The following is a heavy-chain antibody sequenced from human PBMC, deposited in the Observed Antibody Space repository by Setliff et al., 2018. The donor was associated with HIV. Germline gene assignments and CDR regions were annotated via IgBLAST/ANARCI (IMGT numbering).Heavy chain of an antibody. D-gene: IGHD3-10*01. Sequence: ASVKVSCKTSGYTFSSYAISWVRQAPGQGLEWMGWINTYNGNTNYAQKLQGRVTISADESTNTAHMELRSLTSEDTAAYYCTRGALYGLFEFWGPGTLVTVSS. J-gene: IGHJ4*02. CDR3: TRGALYGLFEF. V-gene: IGHV1-18*01. CDR2: INTYNGNT. CDR1: GYTFSSYA.